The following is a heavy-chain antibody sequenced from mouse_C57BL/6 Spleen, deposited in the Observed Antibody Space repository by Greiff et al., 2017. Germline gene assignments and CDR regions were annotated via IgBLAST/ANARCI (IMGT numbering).Heavy chain of an antibody. CDR3: AKCGSDSVYAMDY. J-gene: IGHJ4*01. Sequence: QVQLQQPGAELVRPGSSVKLSCKASGYTFTSYWMDWVKQRPGQGLEWIGNIYPSDSETHYNQKFKDKATLTVDKSSSTAYMQLSSLTSENSAVYYCAKCGSDSVYAMDYWGQGTSVTVSS. V-gene: IGHV1-61*01. D-gene: IGHD1-1*01. CDR1: GYTFTSYW. CDR2: IYPSDSET.